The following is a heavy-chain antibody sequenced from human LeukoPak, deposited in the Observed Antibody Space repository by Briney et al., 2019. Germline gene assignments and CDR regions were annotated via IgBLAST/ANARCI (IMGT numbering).Heavy chain of an antibody. D-gene: IGHD3-16*01. CDR3: AKDSRGGVTYYDYVWGGLGFDY. J-gene: IGHJ4*02. V-gene: IGHV3-30*18. CDR1: GFIFSNYD. Sequence: PGGSLRLSCAASGFIFSNYDMHWVRQAPGKGLEWVAVISYDGSNKYYADSVKGRFTISRDNSKNTLYLQMNSLRAEDTAVYYCAKDSRGGVTYYDYVWGGLGFDYWGQGTLVTVSS. CDR2: ISYDGSNK.